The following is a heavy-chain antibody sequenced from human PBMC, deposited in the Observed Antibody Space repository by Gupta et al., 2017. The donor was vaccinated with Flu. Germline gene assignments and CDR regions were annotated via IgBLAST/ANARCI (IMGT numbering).Heavy chain of an antibody. CDR2: IIPIFGTA. D-gene: IGHD4-17*01. V-gene: IGHV1-69*06. CDR1: GGTFSSYA. J-gene: IGHJ3*02. CDR3: AAADRSTVVTPDAFDI. Sequence: QVQLVQSGAEVKKPGSSVKVSCKASGGTFSSYAISWVRPAPGQGLEWMGGIIPIFGTANYAQKFQGRVTITADKSTSTAYMELSSLRSEDTAVYYCAAADRSTVVTPDAFDIWGQGTMVTVSS.